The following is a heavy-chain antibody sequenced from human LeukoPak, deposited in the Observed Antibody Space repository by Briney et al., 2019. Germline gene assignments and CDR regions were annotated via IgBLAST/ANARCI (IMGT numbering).Heavy chain of an antibody. CDR2: ISYDGSNK. CDR3: ARDQYSSGWFYYGMDV. CDR1: GFTFSSYG. Sequence: GRSLRLSCAASGFTFSSYGMHWVRQAPGKGLEWVAFISYDGSNKYYADSVKGRFTISRDNAKNSLYLQMNSLRAEDTAVYYCARDQYSSGWFYYGMDVWGQGTTVTVSS. D-gene: IGHD6-19*01. V-gene: IGHV3-30*03. J-gene: IGHJ6*02.